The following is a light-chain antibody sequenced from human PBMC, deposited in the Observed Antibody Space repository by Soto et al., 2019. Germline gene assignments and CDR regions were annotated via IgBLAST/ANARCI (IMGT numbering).Light chain of an antibody. Sequence: EIVLTQSPGTLSLSPGERATLSCRASQSVSSSYLAWYQQKPGQAPRLLIYDASSRATGIPDRFSGSGSGTDSKLTISRLEPQDSAVYYWQQYGSSPRTVGQRTKVQIK. CDR2: DAS. CDR1: QSVSSSY. V-gene: IGKV3-20*01. J-gene: IGKJ1*01. CDR3: QQYGSSPRT.